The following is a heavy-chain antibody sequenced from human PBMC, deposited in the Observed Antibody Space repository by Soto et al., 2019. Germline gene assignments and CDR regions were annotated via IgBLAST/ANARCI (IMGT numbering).Heavy chain of an antibody. CDR2: IVVGSGNT. J-gene: IGHJ6*02. CDR1: GFTFTSSA. D-gene: IGHD6-13*01. Sequence: SVKVSCKASGFTFTSSAVQWVRQARGQRLEWIGWIVVGSGNTIYPQKFQERVTITRDMSTSTAYLQLSSLRSDDTAVYYCAAPAAGGFYYGMDVWGQGTTVTVSS. CDR3: AAPAAGGFYYGMDV. V-gene: IGHV1-58*01.